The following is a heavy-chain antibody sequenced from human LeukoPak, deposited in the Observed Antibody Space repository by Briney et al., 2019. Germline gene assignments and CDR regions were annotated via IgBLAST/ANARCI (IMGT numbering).Heavy chain of an antibody. V-gene: IGHV3-48*02. CDR2: IRSSGSPI. CDR1: GFTFSSYS. Sequence: GGSLRLSCAASGFTFSSYSMNWVRQAPGKGLEWVSYIRSSGSPIYYADSVRGRFAISRDNAKNSLYLQMNSLRDEDTAVYYCVRDPDALDFWGQGTPVTVSS. CDR3: VRDPDALDF. J-gene: IGHJ4*02.